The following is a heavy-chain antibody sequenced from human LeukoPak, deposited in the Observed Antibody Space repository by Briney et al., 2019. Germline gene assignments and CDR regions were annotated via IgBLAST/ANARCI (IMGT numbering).Heavy chain of an antibody. Sequence: PGRSLRLSCAASEFTFITYTMHWVRQAPGKGLEHVSAISSNGGITYYANSVKGRFTISRDNSKNTLYLQMGSLRAEDMAVYYCARLTSTIPDAFDIWGQGTMVTVSS. CDR1: EFTFITYT. V-gene: IGHV3-64*01. CDR2: ISSNGGIT. J-gene: IGHJ3*02. D-gene: IGHD3-3*01. CDR3: ARLTSTIPDAFDI.